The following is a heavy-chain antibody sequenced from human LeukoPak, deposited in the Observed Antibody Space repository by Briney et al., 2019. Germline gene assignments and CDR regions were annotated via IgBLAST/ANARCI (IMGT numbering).Heavy chain of an antibody. D-gene: IGHD3-10*01. V-gene: IGHV3-7*01. CDR3: ARVGLQLWFGDWYFDL. CDR2: IKQDGSEK. Sequence: GGSLRLSCAASGFTFSSYWMSWVRQAPGKGLEWVANIKQDGSEKYYVDSVKGRFTISRDNAKNSLYLQMNSLRAEDTAVYYCARVGLQLWFGDWYFDLWGRGTLVTVSS. J-gene: IGHJ2*01. CDR1: GFTFSSYW.